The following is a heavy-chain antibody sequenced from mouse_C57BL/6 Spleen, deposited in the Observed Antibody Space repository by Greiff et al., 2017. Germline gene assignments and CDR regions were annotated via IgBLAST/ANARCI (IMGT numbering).Heavy chain of an antibody. Sequence: VKLVESGAELVRPGSSVKLSCKASGYTFTSYWMHWVKQRPIQGLEWIGNIDPSDSETHYNQKFKDKATLTVDKSSSTAYMQLSSLTSEDSAVYYCARGGYSNYFDYWGQGTTLTVSS. D-gene: IGHD2-5*01. J-gene: IGHJ2*01. CDR3: ARGGYSNYFDY. CDR2: IDPSDSET. V-gene: IGHV1-52*01. CDR1: GYTFTSYW.